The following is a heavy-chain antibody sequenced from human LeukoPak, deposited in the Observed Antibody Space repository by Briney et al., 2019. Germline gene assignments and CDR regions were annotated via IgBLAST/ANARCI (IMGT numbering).Heavy chain of an antibody. CDR1: GGSISSGNW. CDR3: ARGSSGRTANWFDP. CDR2: IHHTGNT. J-gene: IGHJ5*02. V-gene: IGHV4-4*02. D-gene: IGHD6-19*01. Sequence: SGTLSLTCMVSGGSISSGNWWSWVRQPPGKGLEWFGEIHHTGNTNYNPSLKSRVTISIDKSKNQFSLQLSSLTAADTAVYYCARGSSGRTANWFDPWGQGTLVTVSS.